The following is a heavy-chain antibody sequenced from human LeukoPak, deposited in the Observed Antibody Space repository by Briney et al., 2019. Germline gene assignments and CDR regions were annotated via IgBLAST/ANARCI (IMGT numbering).Heavy chain of an antibody. CDR2: IDNRGNT. V-gene: IGHV4-59*11. Sequence: SETLSLTCTVSGGSIRSQYWTWIRQPPGKGPEWIAYIDNRGNTNYNPSLRSRVTISIDTSKNQFSLKLSSVTAADTAVYYCARWGDGSGSYRGFDIWGQGTMVTVSS. CDR1: GGSIRSQY. D-gene: IGHD3-3*01. CDR3: ARWGDGSGSYRGFDI. J-gene: IGHJ3*02.